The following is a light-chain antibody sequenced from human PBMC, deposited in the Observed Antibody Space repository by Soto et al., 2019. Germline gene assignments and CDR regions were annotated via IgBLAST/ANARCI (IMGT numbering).Light chain of an antibody. CDR2: EVS. V-gene: IGLV2-14*01. Sequence: QSVLTQPASVSGSAGQSITISCSGTMRDVGAYNLVSWYQQHPGTAPKLIIYEVSNRPSGVSNRFSGSKSGNTASLTISGLQAEDEANYYCSSYTSSSTPVFGGGTKLTVL. CDR3: SSYTSSSTPV. J-gene: IGLJ2*01. CDR1: MRDVGAYNL.